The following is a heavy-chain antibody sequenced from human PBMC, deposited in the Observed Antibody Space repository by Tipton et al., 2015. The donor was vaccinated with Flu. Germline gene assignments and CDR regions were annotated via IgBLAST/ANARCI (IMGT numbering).Heavy chain of an antibody. CDR3: ARDEGSGDYLGDWFDP. Sequence: LRLSCTVSGGSISSYYWSWIRQPAGKGLEWIGRIYTSGSTNYNPSLKSRVTMSVDTSKNQFSLKLSSVTAADTAVYYCARDEGSGDYLGDWFDPWGQGTLVTVSS. CDR1: GGSISSYY. V-gene: IGHV4-4*07. D-gene: IGHD4-17*01. J-gene: IGHJ5*02. CDR2: IYTSGST.